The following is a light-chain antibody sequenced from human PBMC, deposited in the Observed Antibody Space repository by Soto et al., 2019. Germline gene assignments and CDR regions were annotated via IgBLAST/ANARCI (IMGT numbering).Light chain of an antibody. Sequence: EIVLTQSPGTLSFSAGERATLSCRASQRVNSRYLAWYQQKPGQAPRLLIYDASNRATGIPARFSGSGSGTDFTLTISSLEPEDFAVYYCQQRSNWRRTFGQGTKLEIK. V-gene: IGKV3-11*01. CDR3: QQRSNWRRT. CDR1: QRVNSRY. J-gene: IGKJ2*01. CDR2: DAS.